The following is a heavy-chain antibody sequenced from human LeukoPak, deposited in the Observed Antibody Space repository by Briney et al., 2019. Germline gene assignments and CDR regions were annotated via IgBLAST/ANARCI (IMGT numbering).Heavy chain of an antibody. D-gene: IGHD3-3*01. CDR3: ASRAAITIFGVAPNWFDP. J-gene: IGHJ5*02. Sequence: GGSLRLSCAASGFTFSSYAMHWVRQAPGKGLEWVAVISYDGSNKYYADSVKGRFTISRDNSRNTLYLQMNSLRAEDTAVYYCASRAAITIFGVAPNWFDPWGQGTLVTVSS. CDR2: ISYDGSNK. V-gene: IGHV3-30*04. CDR1: GFTFSSYA.